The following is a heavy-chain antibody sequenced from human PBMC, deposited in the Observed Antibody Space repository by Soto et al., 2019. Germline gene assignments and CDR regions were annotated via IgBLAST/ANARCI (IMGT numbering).Heavy chain of an antibody. D-gene: IGHD5-12*01. V-gene: IGHV1-24*01. CDR1: GYTLTELS. CDR2: FDPEDGET. J-gene: IGHJ3*02. Sequence: ASVKVSCKVSGYTLTELSMHWVRQAPGKGLEWVGGFDPEDGETIYAQKFQGRVTMTEDTSTDTAYMELSSLRSEDTAVYYCATDFSGDEDAFDIWGQGTMVTVSS. CDR3: ATDFSGDEDAFDI.